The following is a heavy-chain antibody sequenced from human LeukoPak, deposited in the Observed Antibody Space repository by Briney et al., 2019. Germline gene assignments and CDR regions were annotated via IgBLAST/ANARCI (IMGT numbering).Heavy chain of an antibody. CDR2: IYYSGST. CDR3: ARVGVAGTEVDY. CDR1: GGSISSGDYY. V-gene: IGHV4-30-4*01. Sequence: SETLSLTCTVSGGSISSGDYYWSWIRQPPGKGLEWIGYIYYSGSTYYNPSLKSRVTISVDTSKNQFSPKLSSVTAADTAVYYCARVGVAGTEVDYWGQGTLATVSS. J-gene: IGHJ4*02. D-gene: IGHD6-19*01.